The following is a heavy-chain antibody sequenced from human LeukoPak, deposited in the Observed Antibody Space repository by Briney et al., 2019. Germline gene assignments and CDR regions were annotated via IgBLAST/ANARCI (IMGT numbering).Heavy chain of an antibody. Sequence: GRSLRLSCAASGFTFDDYAMHWVRQAPGKGLEWVSGISWNSGSIGYADSVKGRFTISRDDSKNTLYLQMNSLKTEDTAVYYCTTSGSGRNWGQGTLVTVSS. CDR2: ISWNSGSI. D-gene: IGHD1-26*01. J-gene: IGHJ4*02. V-gene: IGHV3-9*01. CDR1: GFTFDDYA. CDR3: TTSGSGRN.